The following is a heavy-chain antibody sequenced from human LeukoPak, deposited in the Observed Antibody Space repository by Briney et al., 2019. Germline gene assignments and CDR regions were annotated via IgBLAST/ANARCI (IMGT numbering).Heavy chain of an antibody. D-gene: IGHD3-10*01. CDR3: ARDLVGSSDH. J-gene: IGHJ4*02. Sequence: GGSLRLSCAASGFRFSDHEMNWVRQAPEKGLEWVAQIERDGSEEHYVDSVKGRFTISRDNAKNSVFLQMNSLRVEDTAVYYCARDLVGSSDHWGQGTLVTVSS. CDR2: IERDGSEE. V-gene: IGHV3-7*01. CDR1: GFRFSDHE.